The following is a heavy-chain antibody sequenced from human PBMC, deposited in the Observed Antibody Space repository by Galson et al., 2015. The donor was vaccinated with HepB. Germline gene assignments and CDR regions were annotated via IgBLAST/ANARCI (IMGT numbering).Heavy chain of an antibody. D-gene: IGHD2-2*02. Sequence: SLRLSCAASGFTFSSYAMSWVRQAPGKGLEWVSAISGSGGSTYYADSVKGRFTISRDNSKNTLYLQMNSLRAEDTAVYYCAKLDCSSTSCYTDYYGMDVWGQGTTVTVSS. J-gene: IGHJ6*02. CDR3: AKLDCSSTSCYTDYYGMDV. V-gene: IGHV3-23*01. CDR2: ISGSGGST. CDR1: GFTFSSYA.